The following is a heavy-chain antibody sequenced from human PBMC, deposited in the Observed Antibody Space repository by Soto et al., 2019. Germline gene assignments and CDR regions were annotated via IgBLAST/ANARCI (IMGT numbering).Heavy chain of an antibody. Sequence: SETLSLTCAVSGGSISSCGYSWSWIRQPPGKGLEWIGYIYHSGSTYYNPSLKSRVTISVDRSKNQFSLKLSSVTAADTAVYYCARGNVVAIVCWGQGTLVTVSS. CDR2: IYHSGST. V-gene: IGHV4-30-2*01. CDR1: GGSISSCGYS. CDR3: ARGNVVAIVC. D-gene: IGHD2-21*01. J-gene: IGHJ4*02.